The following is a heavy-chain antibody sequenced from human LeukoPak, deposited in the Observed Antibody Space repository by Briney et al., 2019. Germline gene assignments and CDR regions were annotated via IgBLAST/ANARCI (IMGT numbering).Heavy chain of an antibody. CDR3: AREGTMVRGYYYYGMDV. CDR1: GGSFSGYY. V-gene: IGHV4-34*01. J-gene: IGHJ6*04. Sequence: SETLSLTCAVYGGSFSGYYWSWIRQPPGKGLEWIGEINHSGSTNYNPSLKSRVTISVDTSKNQFSLKLSSVTAADTAVYYCAREGTMVRGYYYYGMDVWGKGTTVTVSS. CDR2: INHSGST. D-gene: IGHD3-10*01.